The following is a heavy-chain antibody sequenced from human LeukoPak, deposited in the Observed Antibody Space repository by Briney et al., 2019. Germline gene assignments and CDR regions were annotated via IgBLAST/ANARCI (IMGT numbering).Heavy chain of an antibody. D-gene: IGHD2-8*01. CDR1: GYSISSDYY. J-gene: IGHJ4*02. CDR2: IHHSGST. Sequence: SETLSLTCGVAGYSISSDYYWGWIRQPPGKGLEWIGNIHHSGSTYYNPSLESRVTISIDTSKNQFTLKLSSVTAADTAVYYCARLFLMGRTPHYFDYWGQGTLVTVSS. CDR3: ARLFLMGRTPHYFDY. V-gene: IGHV4-38-2*01.